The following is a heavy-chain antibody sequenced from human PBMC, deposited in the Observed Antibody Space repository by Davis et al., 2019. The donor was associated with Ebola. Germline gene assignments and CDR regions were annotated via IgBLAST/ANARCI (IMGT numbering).Heavy chain of an antibody. CDR3: AKHVVSPTGLQLDWFDP. CDR2: INHSGST. J-gene: IGHJ5*02. CDR1: GGSFSGYY. V-gene: IGHV4-34*01. Sequence: MPSETLSLTCAVYGGSFSGYYWSWIRQPPGKGLEWIGEINHSGSTNYNPSLKSRVTMSADTSKNQFSMRLSSVTAADTAVYYCAKHVVSPTGLQLDWFDPWGQGTLVTVSS. D-gene: IGHD6-6*01.